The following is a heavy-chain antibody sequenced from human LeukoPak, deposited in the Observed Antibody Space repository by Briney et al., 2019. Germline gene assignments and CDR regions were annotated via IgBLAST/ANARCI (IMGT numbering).Heavy chain of an antibody. V-gene: IGHV4-59*08. Sequence: SETLSLTCTVSGGSISSYYWSWIRQPPGKGLEWIGYIYYSGSTNYNPSLKSRVTISVDTSKNQFSLKLSSVTAADTAVYYCARKNVVVVAATLLNYFDYWGQGTLVTVSS. CDR3: ARKNVVVVAATLLNYFDY. CDR2: IYYSGST. J-gene: IGHJ4*02. D-gene: IGHD2-15*01. CDR1: GGSISSYY.